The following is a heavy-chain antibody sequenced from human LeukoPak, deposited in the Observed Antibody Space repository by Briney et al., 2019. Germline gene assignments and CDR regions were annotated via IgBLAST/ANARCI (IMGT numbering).Heavy chain of an antibody. D-gene: IGHD4-17*01. CDR3: TRASTVTTYY. J-gene: IGHJ4*02. Sequence: PGGSLRLSCAASGFTFSGSAMHWVRQASGEGLEWVGLIRSKANSYATAYAASVKGRLTISRDDSKNTAYLQMNSLKTEDTAVYYCTRASTVTTYYWGQGTLVTVSS. CDR1: GFTFSGSA. V-gene: IGHV3-73*01. CDR2: IRSKANSYAT.